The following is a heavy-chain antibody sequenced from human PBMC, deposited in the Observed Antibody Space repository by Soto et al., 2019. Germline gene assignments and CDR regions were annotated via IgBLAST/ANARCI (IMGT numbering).Heavy chain of an antibody. V-gene: IGHV3-30*18. D-gene: IGHD6-19*01. Sequence: VQLVESGGGVVQPGRSLRLSCAASGFTFSDYAMHWVRQAPGKGLEWVAVVSHDGRNTHYADSVKGRFTISRDSSKTTVSLEMPSLRAEDTAVYYCAKGGRQWLVTSDFIYWGQGALVTVSS. CDR3: AKGGRQWLVTSDFIY. CDR1: GFTFSDYA. CDR2: VSHDGRNT. J-gene: IGHJ4*02.